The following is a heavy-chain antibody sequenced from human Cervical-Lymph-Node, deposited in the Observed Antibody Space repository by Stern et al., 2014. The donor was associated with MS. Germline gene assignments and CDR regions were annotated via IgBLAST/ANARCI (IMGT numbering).Heavy chain of an antibody. V-gene: IGHV4-39*02. CDR1: GGSITNRDY. J-gene: IGHJ2*01. D-gene: IGHD4-11*01. CDR3: ARGVTAVTNYVPNWCFDL. Sequence: VQLVESGPGLVKPSETLSLTCTVSGGSITNRDYWGWIRQSPGKGLEWIGSVYYSGITYYRPSLKSRATLSIDTSRNQFFLKLTSGTATDTAVYFCARGVTAVTNYVPNWCFDLWGRGTLVTVSS. CDR2: VYYSGIT.